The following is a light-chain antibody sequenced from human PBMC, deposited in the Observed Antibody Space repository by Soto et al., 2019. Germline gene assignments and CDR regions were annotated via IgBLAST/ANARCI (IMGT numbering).Light chain of an antibody. CDR1: SSNIGSDY. CDR3: AAWDNSQTGEV. V-gene: IGLV1-51*02. J-gene: IGLJ2*01. Sequence: QSVLTQPPSVSAAPGQTVTISCSGSSSNIGSDYVSWYQQLPGAAPKLLIHENYKRASGIPDRFSGSKSGTSATLGITGLQTGDEADYYCAAWDNSQTGEVFGGGTKLTVL. CDR2: ENY.